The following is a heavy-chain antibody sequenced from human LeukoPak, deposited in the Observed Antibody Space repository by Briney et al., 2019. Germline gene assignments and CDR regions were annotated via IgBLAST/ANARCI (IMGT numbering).Heavy chain of an antibody. V-gene: IGHV4-61*08. J-gene: IGHJ1*01. CDR2: ISYSGDT. CDR1: GGSISSGGYY. CDR3: ARGSGWYPH. Sequence: PSETLSLTCTVSGGSISSGGYYWSWVRQPPGKGLEWIGYISYSGDTKYNPSLKSRLSMSVDTSKNQCSLMLTSVTAADTAVYYCARGSGWYPHWGQGTLVTVSS. D-gene: IGHD6-19*01.